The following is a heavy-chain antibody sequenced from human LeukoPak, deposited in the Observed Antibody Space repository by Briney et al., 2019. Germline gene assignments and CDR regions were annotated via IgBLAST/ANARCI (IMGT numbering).Heavy chain of an antibody. V-gene: IGHV4-61*02. J-gene: IGHJ4*01. CDR3: ARGPTIAARPGPEDF. D-gene: IGHD6-6*01. Sequence: SETLSLTCTVSGGSMNSSRYCWSWIRQPAGKELEWIGRIYSSGSTNYNPSLKSRVTISVDTSKSQFSLKLNSVTAADTAVYYCARGPTIAARPGPEDFWGHGTLVTVSS. CDR2: IYSSGST. CDR1: GGSMNSSRYC.